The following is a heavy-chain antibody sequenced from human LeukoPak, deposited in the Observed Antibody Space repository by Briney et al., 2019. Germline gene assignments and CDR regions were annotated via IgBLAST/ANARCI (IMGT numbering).Heavy chain of an antibody. CDR1: GFTVSSNY. CDR3: ARDRVSVGATFYYYYGMDV. V-gene: IGHV3-53*01. D-gene: IGHD1-26*01. Sequence: GGSLRLSCAASGFTVSSNYMSWVRQAPGKGLEWVSVIYSGGSTYYADSVKGRFTISRDNSKNTLYLQMNSLRAEDTAVYYCARDRVSVGATFYYYYGMDVWGQGTTVTVSS. J-gene: IGHJ6*02. CDR2: IYSGGST.